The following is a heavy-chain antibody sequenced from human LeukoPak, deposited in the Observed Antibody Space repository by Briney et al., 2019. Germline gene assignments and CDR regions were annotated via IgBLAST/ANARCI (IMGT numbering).Heavy chain of an antibody. V-gene: IGHV4-31*03. CDR1: GGSVTSGGHY. Sequence: SETLSLTCTVSGGSVTSGGHYWSWIRQYPGRGLDWLGNIYHSGSTYYNPSLKSRVTISVDTSKNQFSLKLSSVTAADTAVYYCARLAGLRWLQFLDYFDYWGQGTLVTVSS. J-gene: IGHJ4*02. D-gene: IGHD5-24*01. CDR3: ARLAGLRWLQFLDYFDY. CDR2: IYHSGST.